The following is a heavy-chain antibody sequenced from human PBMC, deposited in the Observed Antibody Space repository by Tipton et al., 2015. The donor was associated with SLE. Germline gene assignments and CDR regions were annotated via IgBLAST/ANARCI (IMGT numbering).Heavy chain of an antibody. CDR3: ATLTYYYDSSGYYDRAFDI. Sequence: SLRLSCAASGFTFSDYYMSWIRQAPGKGLEWVSYISSSIIYTNYADSVKGRFTISRDNAKNSLYLQMNSLRAEDTAVYYCATLTYYYDSSGYYDRAFDIWGRGTMVTVSS. J-gene: IGHJ3*02. D-gene: IGHD3-22*01. CDR1: GFTFSDYY. V-gene: IGHV3-11*03. CDR2: ISSSIIYT.